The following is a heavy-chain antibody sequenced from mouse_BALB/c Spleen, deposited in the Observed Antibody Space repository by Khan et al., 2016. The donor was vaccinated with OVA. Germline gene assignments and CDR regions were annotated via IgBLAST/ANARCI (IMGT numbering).Heavy chain of an antibody. V-gene: IGHV2-2*02. D-gene: IGHD2-4*01. J-gene: IGHJ3*01. CDR1: GFSLTTYG. Sequence: QVRLQQSGPGLVQPSQSLSITCTVSGFSLTTYGVHWVRQSPGKGLEWLGVIWSGGSTNYNAAFIYRLSISKDSSKSQVFFKMNSLQVNDTAIYYCARNYDYDEGLAYWGQGTLVTVSA. CDR2: IWSGGST. CDR3: ARNYDYDEGLAY.